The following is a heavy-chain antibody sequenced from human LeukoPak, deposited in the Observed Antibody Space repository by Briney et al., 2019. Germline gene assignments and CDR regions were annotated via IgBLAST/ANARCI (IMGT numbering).Heavy chain of an antibody. Sequence: AGGSLRLSCAASGFTFSNAWMSWVRQAPGKGLEWVGRIKSKTDGGTTDYAAPVKGRFTISRDDSKNTLYLQMNSLKTEDTAVYYCTTDGGSLLWFGELYDEGPWGQGTLVTVSS. CDR3: TTDGGSLLWFGELYDEGP. D-gene: IGHD3-10*01. CDR2: IKSKTDGGTT. V-gene: IGHV3-15*01. CDR1: GFTFSNAW. J-gene: IGHJ5*02.